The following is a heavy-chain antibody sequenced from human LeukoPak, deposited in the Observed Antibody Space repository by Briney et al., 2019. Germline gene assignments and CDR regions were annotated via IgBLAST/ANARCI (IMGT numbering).Heavy chain of an antibody. D-gene: IGHD3-10*01. CDR2: TYYSGST. V-gene: IGHV4-31*03. J-gene: IGHJ5*02. CDR3: ARDPGGRNWFDP. CDR1: GGSISSGGYY. Sequence: SQTLSLTCTVSGGSISSGGYYWGWIRQHPGKGLEWIGYTYYSGSTYYNPSLKSRITISVDTSKNQFSLKLSSVTAADTAVYYCARDPGGRNWFDPWGQGALVTVSS.